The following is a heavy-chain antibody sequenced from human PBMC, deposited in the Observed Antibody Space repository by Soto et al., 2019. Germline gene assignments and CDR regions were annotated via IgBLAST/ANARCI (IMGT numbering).Heavy chain of an antibody. D-gene: IGHD6-13*01. CDR1: GVSISSDNW. CDR2: IYHRGST. CDR3: ARDRIAAADSVLED. V-gene: IGHV4-4*02. Sequence: QVHLQESGPGLVKPSGTLSLTCTVSGVSISSDNWWTWVRQSPGKGLEWIGDIYHRGSTNYHPSLKRRVAIAVDKYKTLFSLHLSSVTAEATAVYYCARDRIAAADSVLEDWGQGTLVTVAS. J-gene: IGHJ4*02.